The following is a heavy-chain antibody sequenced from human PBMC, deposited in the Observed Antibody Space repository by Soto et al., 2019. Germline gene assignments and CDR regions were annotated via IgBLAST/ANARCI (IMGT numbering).Heavy chain of an antibody. J-gene: IGHJ5*01. V-gene: IGHV5-51*01. CDR3: ARHPRVAAGTGWFDS. CDR2: IYPGDSDT. CDR1: GYSFTDNW. Sequence: EVQLVQSGAEVKKPGESLKISCKSSGYSFTDNWIGWVRQMPGKGLEWMGIIYPGDSDTRYSPSFQGQVTISADKSITTAYLQWSSLKASDTAMYYCARHPRVAAGTGWFDSWGQGTLVTVSS. D-gene: IGHD6-13*01.